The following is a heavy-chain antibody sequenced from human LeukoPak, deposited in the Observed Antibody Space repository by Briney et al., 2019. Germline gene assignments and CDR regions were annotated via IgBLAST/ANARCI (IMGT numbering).Heavy chain of an antibody. V-gene: IGHV1-69*04. CDR3: ARDPDYYDSSYYYYGMDV. D-gene: IGHD3-22*01. CDR1: GGTFSSYA. Sequence: ASVKVSCKASGGTFSSYASSWVRQAPGQGLEWMGRIIPILGIANYAQNFQGRVTITADKSTSTAYMELRSLRSEDTAVYYCARDPDYYDSSYYYYGMDVWGQGTTVTVSS. J-gene: IGHJ6*02. CDR2: IIPILGIA.